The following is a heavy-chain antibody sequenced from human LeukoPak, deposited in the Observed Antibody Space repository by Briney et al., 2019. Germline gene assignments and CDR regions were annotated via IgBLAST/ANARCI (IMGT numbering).Heavy chain of an antibody. CDR1: GGSISSGDYY. Sequence: SETLSLTCTVSGGSISSGDYYWSWIRQPPGTGLEWIGYIYYSGSTYYNPSLKSRVTISVDTSKNQFSLKLSSVTAADTAVYYCARDIYDFWSGYLDYWGQGTLVTVSS. CDR3: ARDIYDFWSGYLDY. CDR2: IYYSGST. D-gene: IGHD3-3*01. V-gene: IGHV4-30-4*01. J-gene: IGHJ4*02.